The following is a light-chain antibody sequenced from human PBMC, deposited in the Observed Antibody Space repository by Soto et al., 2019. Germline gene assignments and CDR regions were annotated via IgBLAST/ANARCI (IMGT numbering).Light chain of an antibody. J-gene: IGKJ2*01. V-gene: IGKV3-20*01. Sequence: EIVLTQSPGTLSLSPGERATLSCRASQSVSSSYLAWYQQKPGQAPRLLIYGASSRATGIPDRFSCSGSGTDFTLTISRLEPEDFAVYYCQQYVSSYTFGQGTKLEIK. CDR2: GAS. CDR1: QSVSSSY. CDR3: QQYVSSYT.